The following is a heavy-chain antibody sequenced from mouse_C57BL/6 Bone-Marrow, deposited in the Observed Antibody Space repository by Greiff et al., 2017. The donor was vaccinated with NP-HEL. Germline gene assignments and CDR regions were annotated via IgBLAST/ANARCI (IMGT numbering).Heavy chain of an antibody. CDR3: ATYYSNYWYFDV. J-gene: IGHJ1*03. V-gene: IGHV1-55*01. CDR1: GYTFTSYW. Sequence: QVQLQQSGAELVKPGASVKMSCKASGYTFTSYWITWVKQRPGQGLEWIGDIYPGSGSTNYNEKFKSKATLTVDTSSSTAYMQLSSLTSEDSAVYYCATYYSNYWYFDVWGTGTTVTVSS. CDR2: IYPGSGST. D-gene: IGHD2-5*01.